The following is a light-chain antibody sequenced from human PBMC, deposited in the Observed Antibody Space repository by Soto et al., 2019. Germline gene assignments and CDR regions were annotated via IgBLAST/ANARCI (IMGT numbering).Light chain of an antibody. V-gene: IGKV3-20*01. CDR1: QSVNGNY. CDR3: QQYGSSFRYT. J-gene: IGKJ2*01. CDR2: VAS. Sequence: EIVLTQSPGTLSSSPGERATLSCRASQSVNGNYLTWYQQKPGQAPRLLIYVASTRPTGTPDRFSGSGSGTDFTLTISRLEPEDFAVYYCQQYGSSFRYTFGQGTKLEIK.